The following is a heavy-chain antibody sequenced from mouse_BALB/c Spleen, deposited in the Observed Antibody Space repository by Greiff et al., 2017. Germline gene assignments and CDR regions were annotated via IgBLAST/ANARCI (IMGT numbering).Heavy chain of an antibody. D-gene: IGHD2-3*01. J-gene: IGHJ3*01. Sequence: EVQGVESGGGLVKPGGSLKLSCAASGFTFSSYTMSWVRQTPEKRLEWVAYISNGGGSTYYPDTVKGRFTISRDNAKNTLYLQMSSLKSEDTAMYYCARVGNGYYGFAYWGQGTLVTVSA. CDR1: GFTFSSYT. V-gene: IGHV5-12-2*01. CDR3: ARVGNGYYGFAY. CDR2: ISNGGGST.